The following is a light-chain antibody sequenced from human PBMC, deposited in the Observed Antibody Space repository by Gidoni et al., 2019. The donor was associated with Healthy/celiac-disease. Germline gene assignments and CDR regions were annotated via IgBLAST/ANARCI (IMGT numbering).Light chain of an antibody. CDR3: AAWDDSLSGVV. CDR2: STN. CDR1: TSHSGSNY. V-gene: IGLV1-47*02. J-gene: IGLJ2*01. Sequence: QSVLTQPPSASGNPGQGVTLSCSGSTSHSGSNYVYWYQQLPGTAPQLPIYSTNPRPAGVPDRFSGSTSGTSASLAISGLRSEDEAAYYCAAWDDSLSGVVFGGGTKLTVL.